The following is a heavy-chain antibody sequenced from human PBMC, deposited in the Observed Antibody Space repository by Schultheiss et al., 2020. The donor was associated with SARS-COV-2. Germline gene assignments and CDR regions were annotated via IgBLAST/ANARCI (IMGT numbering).Heavy chain of an antibody. Sequence: SETLSLTCTVSGGSISGYYWSWIRQPPGKGLEWIGYIYYSGSTYYNPSLKSRVTISVDTSKNQFSLKLSSVTAADTAVYYCARVYANDAFDIWGQGTMVTVSS. CDR1: GGSISGYY. V-gene: IGHV4-59*12. D-gene: IGHD2-2*01. CDR3: ARVYANDAFDI. CDR2: IYYSGST. J-gene: IGHJ3*02.